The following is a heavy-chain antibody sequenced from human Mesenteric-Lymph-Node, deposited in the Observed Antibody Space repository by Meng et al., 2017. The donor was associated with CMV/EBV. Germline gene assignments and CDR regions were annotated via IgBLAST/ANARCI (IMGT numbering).Heavy chain of an antibody. D-gene: IGHD6-13*01. J-gene: IGHJ4*02. V-gene: IGHV1-8*01. Sequence: SGYTLTSYDINWMRQATGRGLEWMGWMNPNSSNTGYAQKFQGRVTMTRNTSISTAYMELSSLRSEDTAVYYCARVFVIAAAGTLGYWGQGTLVTVSS. CDR3: ARVFVIAAAGTLGY. CDR1: GYTLTSYD. CDR2: MNPNSSNT.